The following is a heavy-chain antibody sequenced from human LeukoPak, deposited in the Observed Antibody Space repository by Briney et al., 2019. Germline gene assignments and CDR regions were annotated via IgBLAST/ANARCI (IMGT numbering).Heavy chain of an antibody. D-gene: IGHD3-22*01. V-gene: IGHV4-34*01. Sequence: SETLSLTCAVYGGSFSGYYWSWIRQPPGKGLEWIGEINHSGSTNYNPSLKSRVTISVDTSKNQFSLKLSSVTAADTAVYYCAAHYDSSGYRKIDAFDIWGQGTMVTVSS. J-gene: IGHJ3*02. CDR1: GGSFSGYY. CDR3: AAHYDSSGYRKIDAFDI. CDR2: INHSGST.